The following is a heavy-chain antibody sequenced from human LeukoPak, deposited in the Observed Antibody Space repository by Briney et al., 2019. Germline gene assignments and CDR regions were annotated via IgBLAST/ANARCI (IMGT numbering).Heavy chain of an antibody. V-gene: IGHV1-69*06. CDR2: IIPIFDSV. J-gene: IGHJ4*02. Sequence: GSSVKVSCKASGGTFSNYAISWVRQAPGQGLEWMGRIIPIFDSVNYAQKFQGRVTITADKSTSTAYVDLSSLRSEDTAVYYCARDSSGWYGGFFFDFWGQGTLVTVSS. CDR3: ARDSSGWYGGFFFDF. D-gene: IGHD6-19*01. CDR1: GGTFSNYA.